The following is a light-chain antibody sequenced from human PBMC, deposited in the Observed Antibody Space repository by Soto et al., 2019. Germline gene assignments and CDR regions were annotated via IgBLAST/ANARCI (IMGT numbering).Light chain of an antibody. CDR2: DVS. V-gene: IGLV2-14*01. Sequence: QSVLTQPASVSGSPGQSITISCTGTSSDVGAYKYVSWYQQHPGKAPKLMIYDVSDRPSGVSNRFSGSKSGNTASLTISGLQADDEADYYCSSYTSSFSYVFGTGTKLTVL. CDR3: SSYTSSFSYV. CDR1: SSDVGAYKY. J-gene: IGLJ1*01.